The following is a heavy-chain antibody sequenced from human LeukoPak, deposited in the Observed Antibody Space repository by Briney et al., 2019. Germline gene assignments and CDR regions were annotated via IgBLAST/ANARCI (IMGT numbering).Heavy chain of an antibody. CDR1: GFTFSGSA. V-gene: IGHV3-73*01. D-gene: IGHD3-10*01. J-gene: IGHJ4*02. CDR3: TRQITMVRGVSSD. CDR2: IRSKANSYAT. Sequence: GGSLKLSCAASGFTFSGSAMHWVRQASGKGLEWVGRIRSKANSYATAYAASVKGRFTISRDDSKNTAYLQMYSLKTEDTAVYYCTRQITMVRGVSSDWGQGTLVTVSS.